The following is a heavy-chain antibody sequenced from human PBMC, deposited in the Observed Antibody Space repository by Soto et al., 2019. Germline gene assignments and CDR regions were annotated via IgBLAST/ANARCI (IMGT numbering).Heavy chain of an antibody. J-gene: IGHJ6*02. Sequence: GGSLRLSCAASGFTLSDFAMHWVRQAPGKGLEWVAVISYDGSKKYFADSVKGRFTISRDNSNNTLYLQMNSLRPDDTAVYHCASPVGDFDPYFDYWGPGTLVTVSSGKQNPYNVLMVNAPNLYGMDVWGQGTSVTVSS. CDR2: ISYDGSKK. CDR1: GFTLSDFA. CDR3: ASPVGDFDPYFDYWGPGTLVTVSSGKQNPYNVLMVNAPNLYGMDV. D-gene: IGHD2-8*01. V-gene: IGHV3-30-3*01.